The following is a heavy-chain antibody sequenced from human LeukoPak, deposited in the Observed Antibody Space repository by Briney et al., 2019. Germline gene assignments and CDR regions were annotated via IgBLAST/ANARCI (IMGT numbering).Heavy chain of an antibody. CDR2: FNPEDGET. V-gene: IGHV1-24*01. Sequence: ASVKVSCKVSGYTLTELSMHWVRQAPGKGLEWMGGFNPEDGETIYAQKFQGRVTMTEDTSTDTAYTELSSLRSEDTAVYYCALDAVYDFTDQYYYYGMDVWGQGTTVTVSS. D-gene: IGHD5/OR15-5a*01. CDR3: ALDAVYDFTDQYYYYGMDV. J-gene: IGHJ6*02. CDR1: GYTLTELS.